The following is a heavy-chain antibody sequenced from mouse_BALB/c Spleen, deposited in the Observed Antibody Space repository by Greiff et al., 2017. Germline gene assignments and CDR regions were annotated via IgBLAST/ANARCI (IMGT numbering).Heavy chain of an antibody. CDR1: GFTFTDYY. D-gene: IGHD4-1*01. CDR2: IRNKANGYTT. Sequence: EVKLVESGGGLVQPGGSLRLSCATSGFTFTDYYMSWVRQPPGKALEWLGFIRNKANGYTTEYSASVKGRFTISRDNSQSILYLQMNTLRAEDSATYYCARDTNWEAYYFDDWGQGTTLTVSS. CDR3: ARDTNWEAYYFDD. V-gene: IGHV7-3*02. J-gene: IGHJ2*01.